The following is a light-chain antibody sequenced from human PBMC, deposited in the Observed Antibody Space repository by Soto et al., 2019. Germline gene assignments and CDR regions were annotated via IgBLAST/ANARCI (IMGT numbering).Light chain of an antibody. Sequence: DIQMTQSASTLSASVGDRVTITCRASQSIDGWLAWYQQKPGKAPQLLNYKTSNLDSGVPSRFSGSVSGTEFTLTISSLQADDLATYYCQQCHGYSSFGQGTKLEI. CDR3: QQCHGYSS. V-gene: IGKV1-5*03. CDR1: QSIDGW. CDR2: KTS. J-gene: IGKJ2*01.